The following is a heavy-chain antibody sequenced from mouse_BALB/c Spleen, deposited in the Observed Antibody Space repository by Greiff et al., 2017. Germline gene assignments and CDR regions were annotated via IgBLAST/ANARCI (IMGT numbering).Heavy chain of an antibody. J-gene: IGHJ3*01. CDR2: IWGDGST. V-gene: IGHV2-6-7*01. CDR1: GFSLTDYG. CDR3: ARANDGYQAWFAY. Sequence: VQLQESGPGLVAPSQSLSITCTVSGFSLTDYGVSWIRQPPGKGLEWLGMIWGDGSTDYNSALKSRLSISKDNSKSQVFLKMNSLQTDDTARYYCARANDGYQAWFAYWGQGTLVTVSA. D-gene: IGHD2-3*01.